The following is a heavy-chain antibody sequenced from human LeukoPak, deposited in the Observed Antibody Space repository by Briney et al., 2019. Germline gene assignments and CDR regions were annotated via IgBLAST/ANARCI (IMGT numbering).Heavy chain of an antibody. D-gene: IGHD2-21*01. CDR1: GVSIRSYY. V-gene: IGHV4-59*01. Sequence: PSETLSLTCNVSGVSIRSYYWSWIRQPPGKGLEWIGYISYSGSTNYNPSLKSRVTISLDTSTSYFSLNVTSVTAADTAVYYCARDRDYVGGFDPWGQGILVTVSS. CDR3: ARDRDYVGGFDP. J-gene: IGHJ5*02. CDR2: ISYSGST.